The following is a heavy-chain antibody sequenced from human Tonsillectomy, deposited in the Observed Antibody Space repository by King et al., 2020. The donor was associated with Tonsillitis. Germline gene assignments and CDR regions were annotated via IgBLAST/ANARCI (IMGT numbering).Heavy chain of an antibody. D-gene: IGHD2-15*01. V-gene: IGHV3-53*04. CDR2: IYNGGST. Sequence: VQLVESGGGLVQPGGSLRLSCAASGFTVSNNYMSWVRQAPGKGLEWVSVIYNGGSTYYADSVKGRFTISRHNSKNTLYLQMNSLRAEDTAVYYCASGAADYHYGMDVWGQGTTVTVSS. J-gene: IGHJ6*02. CDR3: ASGAADYHYGMDV. CDR1: GFTVSNNY.